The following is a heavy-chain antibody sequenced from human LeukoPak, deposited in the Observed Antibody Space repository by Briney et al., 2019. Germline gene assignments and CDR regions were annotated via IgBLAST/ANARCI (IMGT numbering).Heavy chain of an antibody. CDR1: GFTFSSHW. Sequence: GGSLRLSCAASGFTFSSHWMHWVRQAPGKGLVWVSRINSDGTSTTYADSVKGRFTISRDNAKNTLYLQMNSLRGEDTAVYYCAGRGAAGTLSGAFDIWGQGTMVTVSS. J-gene: IGHJ3*02. V-gene: IGHV3-74*01. CDR2: INSDGTST. CDR3: AGRGAAGTLSGAFDI. D-gene: IGHD6-13*01.